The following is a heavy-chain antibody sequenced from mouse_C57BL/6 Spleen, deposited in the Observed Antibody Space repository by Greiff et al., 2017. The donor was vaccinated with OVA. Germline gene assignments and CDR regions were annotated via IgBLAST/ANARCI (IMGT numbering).Heavy chain of an antibody. CDR3: AREDGSSSWYFDV. D-gene: IGHD1-1*01. V-gene: IGHV1-81*01. J-gene: IGHJ1*03. CDR2: IYPRSGNT. Sequence: QVQLQQSGAELARPGASVKLSCKASGYTFTSYGISWVKQRTGQGLEWIGEIYPRSGNTYYNEKFKGKATLTADKSSSTAYMELRSLTSEDSAVYVCAREDGSSSWYFDVWGTGTTVTVSS. CDR1: GYTFTSYG.